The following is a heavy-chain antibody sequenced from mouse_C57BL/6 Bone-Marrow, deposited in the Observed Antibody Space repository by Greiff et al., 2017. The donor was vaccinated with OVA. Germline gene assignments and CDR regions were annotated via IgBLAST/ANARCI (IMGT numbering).Heavy chain of an antibody. CDR2: IYPGDGDT. CDR3: ARGDSSGYSWFAY. Sequence: QVQLKQSGPELVKPGASVKISCKASGYAFSSSWMNWVKQRPGKGLEWIGRIYPGDGDTNYNGKFKGKATLTADTSSSTAYMQLSLLTSEDSAVYFYARGDSSGYSWFAYWGQGTLVTVSA. J-gene: IGHJ3*01. CDR1: GYAFSSSW. V-gene: IGHV1-82*01. D-gene: IGHD3-2*02.